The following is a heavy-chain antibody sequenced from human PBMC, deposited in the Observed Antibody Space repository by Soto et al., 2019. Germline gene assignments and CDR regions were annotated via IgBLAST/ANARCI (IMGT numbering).Heavy chain of an antibody. J-gene: IGHJ6*02. Sequence: ESGGGLVTPGGSLRLSCAASGFTFSSYSMNWVRQAPGKGLEWVSSISSSSSYIYYADSVKGRFTISRDNAKNSLYLQMNSLRAEDTAVYYCARDWGYYYYYGMDVWGQGTTVTVSS. V-gene: IGHV3-21*01. CDR1: GFTFSSYS. D-gene: IGHD3-16*01. CDR3: ARDWGYYYYYGMDV. CDR2: ISSSSSYI.